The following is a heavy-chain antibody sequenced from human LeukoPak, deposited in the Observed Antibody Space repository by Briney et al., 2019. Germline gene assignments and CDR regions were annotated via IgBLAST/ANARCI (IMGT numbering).Heavy chain of an antibody. CDR3: ARGIMVTMIVVPGYFDL. D-gene: IGHD3-22*01. V-gene: IGHV1-18*01. CDR2: ISAYNGNT. J-gene: IGHJ2*01. CDR1: GYTFTSYG. Sequence: ASVKVSCKASGYTFTSYGISWVRQAPGQGLEWMGWISAYNGNTNYAQKLQGRVTMTTDTSTSTAYMELSSLRSEDTAVYYCARGIMVTMIVVPGYFDLWGRGTLVTVSS.